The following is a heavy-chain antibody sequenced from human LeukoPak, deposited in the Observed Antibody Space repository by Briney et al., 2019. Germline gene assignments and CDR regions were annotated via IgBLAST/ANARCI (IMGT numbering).Heavy chain of an antibody. CDR1: GFTFSSYA. D-gene: IGHD3-9*01. J-gene: IGHJ3*02. V-gene: IGHV3-23*01. CDR3: AKYFLRRSGAFDI. CDR2: VSGSGGST. Sequence: GGSLRLSCAASGFTFSSYAMSWVRQAPGKGLEWVSAVSGSGGSTYYADSVKGRFTISRDNSKNTLYLQMNSLRAEDTAVYYCAKYFLRRSGAFDIWGQGTMVTVSS.